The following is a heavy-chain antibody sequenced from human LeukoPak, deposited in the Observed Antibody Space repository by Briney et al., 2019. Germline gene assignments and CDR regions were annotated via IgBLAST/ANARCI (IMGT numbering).Heavy chain of an antibody. J-gene: IGHJ6*03. D-gene: IGHD4-17*01. Sequence: ASVKVSCKASGYNFTGYYMHWVRQAPGQGLEWMGWINPNSGGTNYAQKFQGRVTMTRDTSVSTAYMELSRLRSDDTAVYYCARGPTVTTYYYYMDVWGKGTTVTVSS. CDR3: ARGPTVTTYYYYMDV. CDR1: GYNFTGYY. CDR2: INPNSGGT. V-gene: IGHV1-2*02.